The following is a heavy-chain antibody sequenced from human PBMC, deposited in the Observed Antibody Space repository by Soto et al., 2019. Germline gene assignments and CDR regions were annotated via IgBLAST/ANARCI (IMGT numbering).Heavy chain of an antibody. CDR2: IYYSGST. CDR1: GGSISSGGYY. D-gene: IGHD1-26*01. J-gene: IGHJ6*02. Sequence: PSGTLSLSCPVSGGSISSGGYYWSWIRQHPGKGLEWIGYIYYSGSTYYNPSLKSRVTISVDTSKNQFSLKLSSVTAADTAVYYCAREIVVNPDYYYYGMDVGGQGTTVTDSS. V-gene: IGHV4-31*03. CDR3: AREIVVNPDYYYYGMDV.